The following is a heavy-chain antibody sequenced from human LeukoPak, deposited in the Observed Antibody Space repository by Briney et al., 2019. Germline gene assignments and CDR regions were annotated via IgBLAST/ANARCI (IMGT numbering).Heavy chain of an antibody. CDR3: SRRRHCTSGSCEDFDY. J-gene: IGHJ4*02. D-gene: IGHD2-15*01. Sequence: PGESLKISCKGSGYSFANYWIGWVGQMPGKGLEGMGTIYPGDSDTRYSPSCQGQVTISADKSISTAYLQWSSMKTPASTLFYCSRRRHCTSGSCEDFDYWGQGTLVTVSS. V-gene: IGHV5-51*01. CDR1: GYSFANYW. CDR2: IYPGDSDT.